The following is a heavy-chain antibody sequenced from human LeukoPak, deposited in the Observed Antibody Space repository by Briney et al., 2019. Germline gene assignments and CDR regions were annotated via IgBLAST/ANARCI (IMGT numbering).Heavy chain of an antibody. Sequence: PSETLSLTCTVYGGSFSGYYWSWIRQPPGKGLEWMGEINHSESTKNNPSLNSRVTISVDTSKNQFSLKLSSVTAADTAVYYCARALGRPRDYWGQGTLVTVSS. V-gene: IGHV4-34*01. D-gene: IGHD7-27*01. CDR3: ARALGRPRDY. CDR1: GGSFSGYY. CDR2: INHSEST. J-gene: IGHJ4*02.